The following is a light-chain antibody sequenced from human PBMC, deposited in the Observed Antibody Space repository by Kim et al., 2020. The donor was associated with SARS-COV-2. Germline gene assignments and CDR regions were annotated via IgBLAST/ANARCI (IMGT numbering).Light chain of an antibody. CDR1: QIVSSN. J-gene: IGKJ4*01. V-gene: IGKV3D-15*01. CDR2: GAS. CDR3: QQYNNWPLG. Sequence: VSPGERATLSCRASQIVSSNLAWYQQKPGQAPRLLTYGASTRATGIPARFSGSGSGTEFTLTISSLQSEDFAVYYCQQYNNWPLGFGGGTKVDIK.